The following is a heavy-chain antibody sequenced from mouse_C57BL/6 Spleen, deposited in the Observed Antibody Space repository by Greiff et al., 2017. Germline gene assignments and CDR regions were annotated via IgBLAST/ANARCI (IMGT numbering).Heavy chain of an antibody. D-gene: IGHD3-2*02. J-gene: IGHJ4*01. V-gene: IGHV1-64*01. Sequence: QVQLQQPGAELVKPGASVKLSCKASGYTFTSYWTHWVKQRPGQGLEWIGMIHPNSGSTNYNEKFKSKATLTVDKSSSTAYMQLSSLTSEDSAVYYCARTTAQAPMDYWGQGTSVTVSS. CDR3: ARTTAQAPMDY. CDR1: GYTFTSYW. CDR2: IHPNSGST.